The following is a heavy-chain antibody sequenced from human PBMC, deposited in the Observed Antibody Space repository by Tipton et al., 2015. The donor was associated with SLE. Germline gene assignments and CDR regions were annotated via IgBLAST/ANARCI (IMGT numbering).Heavy chain of an antibody. CDR2: IYYSGST. D-gene: IGHD6-19*01. Sequence: TLSLTCTVFGGSMSSYYWSWIRQPPAKGLEWIGSIYYSGSTVYKPSLKSRVTISVDTSKNQFSLKLSSVTAADTAVYYCAKTVAGAAYLFDLWGQGTLVTVSS. J-gene: IGHJ4*02. CDR1: GGSMSSYY. CDR3: AKTVAGAAYLFDL. V-gene: IGHV4-59*08.